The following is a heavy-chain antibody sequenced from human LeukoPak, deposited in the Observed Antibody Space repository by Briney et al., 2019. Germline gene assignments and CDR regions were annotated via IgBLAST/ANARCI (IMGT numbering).Heavy chain of an antibody. V-gene: IGHV1-18*04. D-gene: IGHD3-9*01. CDR3: ARDYVILTGKPMFDY. CDR1: GYTFTSYA. CDR2: ISAFTGKT. Sequence: APVKVSCKASGYTFTSYAISWVRQAPGHGLEWMGGISAFTGKTNYAQKLQGRVTTTTSTSTRTAYMEVRSLRSDNTAVSYCARDYVILTGKPMFDYWGQGTLVTVSS. J-gene: IGHJ4*02.